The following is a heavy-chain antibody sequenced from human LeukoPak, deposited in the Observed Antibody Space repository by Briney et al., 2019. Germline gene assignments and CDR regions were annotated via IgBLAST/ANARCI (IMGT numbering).Heavy chain of an antibody. V-gene: IGHV3-30-3*01. CDR3: ARDPTDIAARPWAFDY. CDR1: GFTFSSYA. Sequence: GGSLRLSCAASGFTFSSYAMHWVRQAPGKGLEWVAVISYGGSNKYYADSVKGRFTISRDNSKNTLYLQMNSLRAEDTAVYYCARDPTDIAARPWAFDYWGQGTLVTVSS. D-gene: IGHD6-6*01. CDR2: ISYGGSNK. J-gene: IGHJ4*02.